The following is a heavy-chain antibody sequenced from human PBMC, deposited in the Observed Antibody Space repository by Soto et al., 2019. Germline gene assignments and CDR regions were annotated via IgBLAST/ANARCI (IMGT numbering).Heavy chain of an antibody. CDR3: ARDRALGLRSDFLSGYYGVGYGMAV. J-gene: IGHJ6*02. CDR2: IIPFFGTA. D-gene: IGHD3-3*01. V-gene: IGHV1-69*13. Sequence: ASVKVSCKASGGTFSSYAISWVRQAPGQGLEWMGGIIPFFGTANYAQKFQGRVTITADESTSTAYMELSSLRSEDTAVYYCARDRALGLRSDFLSGYYGVGYGMAVWGQGTTVTVS. CDR1: GGTFSSYA.